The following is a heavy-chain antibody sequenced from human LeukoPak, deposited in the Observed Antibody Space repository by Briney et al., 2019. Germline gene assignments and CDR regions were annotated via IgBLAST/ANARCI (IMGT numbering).Heavy chain of an antibody. D-gene: IGHD2-15*01. CDR2: LSGSGGAT. Sequence: PGGSLRLSCAASGLTFSSYAMSWFRQAPGKGLVWVSALSGSGGATYYADSVKGRFTISRDNSQNTLYLQMNSLRAEDTAVYYCAKGRLPADYWGQGTLVTVSS. CDR1: GLTFSSYA. V-gene: IGHV3-23*01. CDR3: AKGRLPADY. J-gene: IGHJ4*02.